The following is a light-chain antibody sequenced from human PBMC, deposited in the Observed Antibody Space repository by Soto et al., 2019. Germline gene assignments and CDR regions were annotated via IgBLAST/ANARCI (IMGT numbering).Light chain of an antibody. CDR1: QSISSF. CDR2: AAS. J-gene: IGKJ2*01. V-gene: IGKV1-39*01. CDR3: QQSYSTPPRYT. Sequence: IQMTQSPSSLSASVGDRVTITCRASQSISSFLNWYQQKPGKAPKVLIYAASRLESGVPSRFSGSGSGTDFTLTISSLQPEDYATYYCQQSYSTPPRYTFGQGTKVDNK.